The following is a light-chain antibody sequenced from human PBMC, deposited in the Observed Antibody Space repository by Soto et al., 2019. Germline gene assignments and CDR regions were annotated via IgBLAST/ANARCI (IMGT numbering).Light chain of an antibody. CDR2: EVT. J-gene: IGLJ1*01. CDR3: SSKRDSSTLFV. V-gene: IGLV2-14*01. CDR1: SSDVGAYNY. Sequence: QSALTQPASVSGSPGQSITISCTGTSSDVGAYNYVSWYQHLPGKVPKLLIYEVTNRPSGVSDRFSGSKSGNTASLTISGLQAEDEADYYCSSKRDSSTLFVFGTGTKVTVL.